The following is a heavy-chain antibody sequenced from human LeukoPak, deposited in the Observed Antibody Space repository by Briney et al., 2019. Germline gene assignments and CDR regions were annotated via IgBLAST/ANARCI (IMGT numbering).Heavy chain of an antibody. CDR2: IYYSGST. V-gene: IGHV4-59*01. CDR3: ARDIRSSSWPTYFDY. J-gene: IGHJ4*02. Sequence: PSETLSLTCTVSGGSIRSYYWSWIRQPPGKGLEWIGYIYYSGSTNYNPSLKSRVTISVDTSKNQFSLKLSSVTAADTAVYYCARDIRSSSWPTYFDYWGQGTLVTVSS. D-gene: IGHD6-13*01. CDR1: GGSIRSYY.